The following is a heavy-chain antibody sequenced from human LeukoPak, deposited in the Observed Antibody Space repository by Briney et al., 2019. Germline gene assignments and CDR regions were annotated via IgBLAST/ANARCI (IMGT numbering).Heavy chain of an antibody. D-gene: IGHD3-10*01. CDR2: ISYDGSNK. Sequence: TGGSLRLSCAASGFTFSSYGMHWVRQAPGKGLEWVAVISYDGSNKYYADSVKGRFTISRDNSKNTLYLQMNSLRAEDTAVYYCAKDLLLWFGADAFDIWGQGTMVTVSS. V-gene: IGHV3-30*18. CDR1: GFTFSSYG. J-gene: IGHJ3*02. CDR3: AKDLLLWFGADAFDI.